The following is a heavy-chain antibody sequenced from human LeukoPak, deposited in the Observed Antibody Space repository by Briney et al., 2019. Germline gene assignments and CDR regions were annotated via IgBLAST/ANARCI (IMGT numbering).Heavy chain of an antibody. D-gene: IGHD3-22*01. CDR1: GYTSTSFY. Sequence: ASVKVSCKASGYTSTSFYIHWVRQAPGQGLEWLGWINPNSGGTNYAQEFQGMVTMTRDTSISTAYMELSRLKSDDTAVYFCARVSNYYDSSGYLYYFHYWGKGTLVTVSS. CDR2: INPNSGGT. J-gene: IGHJ4*02. V-gene: IGHV1-2*02. CDR3: ARVSNYYDSSGYLYYFHY.